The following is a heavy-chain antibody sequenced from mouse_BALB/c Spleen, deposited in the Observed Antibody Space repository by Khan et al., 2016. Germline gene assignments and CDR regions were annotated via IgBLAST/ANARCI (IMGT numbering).Heavy chain of an antibody. CDR2: ISSGGST. Sequence: EVELVESGGGLVKPGGSLKLSCAASGFTFSSYAMSWVRQTPEKRLEWVASISSGGSTYYPDSVKGRFTISSDNARNILNLQMSSLRSEDTAMYYCAREDYGNYGDYFDEWGQGTTLTVSS. CDR3: AREDYGNYGDYFDE. CDR1: GFTFSSYA. V-gene: IGHV5-6-5*01. D-gene: IGHD2-1*01. J-gene: IGHJ2*01.